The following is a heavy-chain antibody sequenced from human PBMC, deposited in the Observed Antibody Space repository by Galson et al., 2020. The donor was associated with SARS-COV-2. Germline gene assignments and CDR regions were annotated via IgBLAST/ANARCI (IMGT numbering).Heavy chain of an antibody. J-gene: IGHJ6*03. CDR1: GYTFTGYY. D-gene: IGHD3-10*01. CDR3: AREITMVRGVIYYYMDV. Sequence: ASVKVSCKASGYTFTGYYMHWVRQAPGQGLEWMGWINPNSGGTNYAQKFQGRVTMTRDTSISTAYMELSRLRSDDTAVYYCAREITMVRGVIYYYMDVWGKGTTVTISS. V-gene: IGHV1-2*02. CDR2: INPNSGGT.